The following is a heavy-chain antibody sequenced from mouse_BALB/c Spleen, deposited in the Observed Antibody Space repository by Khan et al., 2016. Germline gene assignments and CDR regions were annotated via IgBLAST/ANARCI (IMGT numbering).Heavy chain of an antibody. Sequence: QVQLQQSGAELAKPGASVKMSCKASGYTFTDYWMHWIKQRPGQGLEWIGYINPSTGYTDYNQRFKDKATLTADKSSSTAYMQLSSLTSEDSAVYYCAKSRRFTMDYWGQGTSVTVSS. V-gene: IGHV1-7*01. CDR1: GYTFTDYW. J-gene: IGHJ4*01. CDR2: INPSTGYT. D-gene: IGHD1-1*01. CDR3: AKSRRFTMDY.